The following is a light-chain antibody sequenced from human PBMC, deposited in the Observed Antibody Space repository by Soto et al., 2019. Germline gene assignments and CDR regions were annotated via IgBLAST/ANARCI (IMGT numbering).Light chain of an antibody. J-gene: IGKJ4*01. V-gene: IGKV3-15*01. CDR1: HGIGTA. Sequence: EIVMTQSPATLSVSPGEGATLSCRASHGIGTALAWYQQKPGQTPRLLMYGASIRATGVPARVRGSGSGTEFTLTITSLQSEDFATYYCQQTYSTPLTFGGGTKVEIK. CDR3: QQTYSTPLT. CDR2: GAS.